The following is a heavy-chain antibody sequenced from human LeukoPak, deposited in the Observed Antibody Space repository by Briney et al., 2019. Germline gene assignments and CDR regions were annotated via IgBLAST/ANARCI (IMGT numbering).Heavy chain of an antibody. D-gene: IGHD3-10*01. CDR1: GFTFSSYA. Sequence: GGSLRLSCAASGFTFSSYAMHWVRQAPGKGLEWVAVISYDGSNKYYADSVKGRFTISRDNSKNTLYLQMNSLRAEDTAVYYCARDPGGEYFDYWGQGTLVTVSS. CDR2: ISYDGSNK. V-gene: IGHV3-30*04. J-gene: IGHJ4*02. CDR3: ARDPGGEYFDY.